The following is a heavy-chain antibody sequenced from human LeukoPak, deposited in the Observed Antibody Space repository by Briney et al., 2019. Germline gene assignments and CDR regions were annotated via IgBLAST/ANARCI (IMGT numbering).Heavy chain of an antibody. V-gene: IGHV3-74*01. J-gene: IGHJ4*02. Sequence: PGGSLRLSCAASGFTLSDYWMNWVRQTPGNGPVWVSHISPDGRNIAYADSVKGRFTISRDSAKNTLYLQMNSLRVGDTAVYYCVRDGGGTTPYDSWGQGTLVTVSS. CDR1: GFTLSDYW. D-gene: IGHD1-7*01. CDR2: ISPDGRNI. CDR3: VRDGGGTTPYDS.